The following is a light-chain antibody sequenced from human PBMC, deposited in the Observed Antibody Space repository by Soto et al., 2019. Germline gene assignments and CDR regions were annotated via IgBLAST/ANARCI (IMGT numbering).Light chain of an antibody. V-gene: IGKV3-11*01. CDR1: ESVSTY. J-gene: IGKJ4*01. CDR2: DTS. Sequence: EVVLAQSPATLSLSPGERATLSCTASESVSTYLAWYQQKPGQSPRLLIYDTSRRATGIPARFSGSGSGTDFTLTIGSLEPEDFVVYYCQQRSNWPLTFGGGTKVEIK. CDR3: QQRSNWPLT.